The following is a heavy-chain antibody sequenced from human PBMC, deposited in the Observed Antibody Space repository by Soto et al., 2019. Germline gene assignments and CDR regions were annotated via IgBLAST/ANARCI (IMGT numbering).Heavy chain of an antibody. Sequence: ASVKVSCKASGYTFTSYGISWVRQAPGQGLEWMGWISAYNGNTNYAQKLQGRVTMTTDTSTSTAYMELRSLRSDDTAVYYCATFPYDFWSGPLDYWGQGTLVTVSS. D-gene: IGHD3-3*01. J-gene: IGHJ4*02. CDR1: GYTFTSYG. V-gene: IGHV1-18*01. CDR2: ISAYNGNT. CDR3: ATFPYDFWSGPLDY.